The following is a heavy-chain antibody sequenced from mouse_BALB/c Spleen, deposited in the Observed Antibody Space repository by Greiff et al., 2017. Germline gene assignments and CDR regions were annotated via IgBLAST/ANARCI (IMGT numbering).Heavy chain of an antibody. CDR3: ARYGYGSSLWFAY. V-gene: IGHV1-80*01. J-gene: IGHJ3*01. CDR1: GYAFSSYW. D-gene: IGHD1-1*01. Sequence: QVQLQQSGAELVRPGSSVKISCKASGYAFSSYWMNWVKQRPGQGLEWIGQIYPGDGDTNYNGKFKGKATLTADKSSSTAYMQLSSLTSEDSAVYFCARYGYGSSLWFAYWGQGTLVTVSA. CDR2: IYPGDGDT.